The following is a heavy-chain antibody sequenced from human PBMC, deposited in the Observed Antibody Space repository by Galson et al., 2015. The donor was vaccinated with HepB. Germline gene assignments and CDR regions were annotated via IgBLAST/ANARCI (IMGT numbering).Heavy chain of an antibody. J-gene: IGHJ4*02. CDR1: GFTFDDYT. V-gene: IGHV3-43*01. D-gene: IGHD2-2*01. Sequence: SLRLSCAASGFTFDDYTMHWVRQAPGKGLEWVSLISWDGGSTYYADSVKGRFTISRDNSKNSLYLQMNSLRTEDTALYYCAKDMNRYCSSTSCPPFDYWGQGTLVTVSS. CDR3: AKDMNRYCSSTSCPPFDY. CDR2: ISWDGGST.